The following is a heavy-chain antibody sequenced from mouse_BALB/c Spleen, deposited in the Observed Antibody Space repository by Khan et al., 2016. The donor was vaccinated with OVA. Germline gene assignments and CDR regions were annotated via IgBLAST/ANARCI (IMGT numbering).Heavy chain of an antibody. V-gene: IGHV5-6*01. CDR1: GFTFSSYS. Sequence: EVQLVESGGDLVKPGGSLKLSCAASGFTFSSYSMSWVRQTPDKRLEWVATISSGADYTYYPDSVKGRFTISRDKAKNTLYLQMSSLKSEDTAMYYCASHLTGSFAYWGQGTLVTVSA. CDR3: ASHLTGSFAY. J-gene: IGHJ3*01. CDR2: ISSGADYT. D-gene: IGHD4-1*01.